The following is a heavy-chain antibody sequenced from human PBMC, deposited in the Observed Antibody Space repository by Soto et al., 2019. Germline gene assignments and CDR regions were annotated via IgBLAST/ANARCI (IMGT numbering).Heavy chain of an antibody. Sequence: TLSLTCTISGGSISSGGYYWSWIRQRPEKGLEWLGYIHNNGATYYNPSLSGRVTISADTSKTRYSLSVYSVTAADTAVYYCAREGAGSYWFDPWGQGLLVTVSS. D-gene: IGHD3-10*01. J-gene: IGHJ5*02. CDR1: GGSISSGGYY. V-gene: IGHV4-31*03. CDR3: AREGAGSYWFDP. CDR2: IHNNGAT.